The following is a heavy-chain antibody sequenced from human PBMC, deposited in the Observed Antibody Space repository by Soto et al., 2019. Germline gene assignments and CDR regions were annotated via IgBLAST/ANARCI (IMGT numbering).Heavy chain of an antibody. V-gene: IGHV4-31*03. Sequence: QVQLQESGPGLVKPSQTLSLTCTVSGGSISSGGYYWSWIRQHPGKGLEWIGYIYYSGSTYYNPSLESRVTISVDTSKNQFSLKLSSVTAADTAVYYCASGFPNYGSVDYWGQGTLVTVSS. CDR1: GGSISSGGYY. D-gene: IGHD3-10*01. J-gene: IGHJ4*02. CDR2: IYYSGST. CDR3: ASGFPNYGSVDY.